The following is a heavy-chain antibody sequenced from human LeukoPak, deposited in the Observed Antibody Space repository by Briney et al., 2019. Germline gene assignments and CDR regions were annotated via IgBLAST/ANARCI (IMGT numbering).Heavy chain of an antibody. V-gene: IGHV5-10-1*01. CDR1: GYGFTSYW. D-gene: IGHD5-18*01. Sequence: GESLKISCKGSGYGFTSYWISWVRQMPGKGLEWMGRIDPSDSYTNYSPSFQGHVTISADKSISTAYLQWSSLKASDTAMYYCAREVSGYRDYWGQGTLVTVSS. CDR3: AREVSGYRDY. J-gene: IGHJ4*02. CDR2: IDPSDSYT.